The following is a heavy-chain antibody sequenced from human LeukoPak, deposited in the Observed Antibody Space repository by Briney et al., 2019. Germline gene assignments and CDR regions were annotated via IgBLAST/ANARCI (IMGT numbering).Heavy chain of an antibody. J-gene: IGHJ4*02. CDR1: GGSVSDYY. Sequence: PSETLSLTCTISGGSVSDYYWSWLRQSPGKGLEWIGYIYHTGSTSYSPSLKSRVTISADTSQNQFSLKLSSVTAADTAVYYCASRKLGNDYWGQGTLVTVSS. CDR3: ASRKLGNDY. CDR2: IYHTGST. D-gene: IGHD7-27*01. V-gene: IGHV4-59*02.